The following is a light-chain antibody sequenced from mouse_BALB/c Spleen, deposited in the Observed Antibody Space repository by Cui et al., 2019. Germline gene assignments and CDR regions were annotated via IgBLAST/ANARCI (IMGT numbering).Light chain of an antibody. CDR2: YAS. V-gene: IGKV5-39*01. J-gene: IGKJ5*01. Sequence: DIGMTQFLATLSVTLGDRVSLSCRASQSTSDYLHWYQQKSHESPRLLIKYASQSISVLPSRFSGSGSGSDFTLSINSVEPEDVGVYYCQNGHSFPPTFGAGTKLELK. CDR3: QNGHSFPPT. CDR1: QSTSDY.